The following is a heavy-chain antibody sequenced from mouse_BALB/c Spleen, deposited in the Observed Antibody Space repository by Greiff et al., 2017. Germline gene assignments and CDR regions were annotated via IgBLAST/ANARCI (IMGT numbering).Heavy chain of an antibody. CDR2: IWSGGST. D-gene: IGHD4-1*01. V-gene: IGHV2-2*02. J-gene: IGHJ2*01. Sequence: VKLVESGPGLVQPSQSLSITCTVSGFSLTSYGVHWVRQSPGKGLEWLGVIWSGGSTDYNAAFISRLSISKDNSKSQVFFKMNSLQANDTAIYYCASSNWGLDYWGQGTTLTVSS. CDR3: ASSNWGLDY. CDR1: GFSLTSYG.